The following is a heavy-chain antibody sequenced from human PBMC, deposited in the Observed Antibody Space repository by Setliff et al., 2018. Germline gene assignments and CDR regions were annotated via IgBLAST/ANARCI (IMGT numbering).Heavy chain of an antibody. V-gene: IGHV1-18*01. CDR2: ISTYNGDT. CDR1: GYTFTSYG. Sequence: GASVKVSCKASGYTFTSYGISWVRQAPGQGLEWMGWISTYNGDTDYAQKLQDRLTMTTDTSTSTVYMELRSLRSDDTAVYYCARGKSYYYYMDVWGKGTTVTVSS. J-gene: IGHJ6*03. CDR3: ARGKSYYYYMDV.